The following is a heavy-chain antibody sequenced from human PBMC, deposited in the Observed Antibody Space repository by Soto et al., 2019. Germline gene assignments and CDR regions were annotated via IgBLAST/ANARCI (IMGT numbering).Heavy chain of an antibody. J-gene: IGHJ4*02. CDR3: ARVRENYFDS. CDR1: GGSISSDGDYYR. CDR2: IYDSGSP. V-gene: IGHV4-31*03. Sequence: QMQLQESGPGLVSPSQTLSLTCTVSGGSISSDGDYYRWSWIRQHPGKGLEWIGYIYDSGSPYYHPSLESRVTVSVDMSKNQFSLKLSSLTAADTAVYYCARVRENYFDSWGQGILVTVSS.